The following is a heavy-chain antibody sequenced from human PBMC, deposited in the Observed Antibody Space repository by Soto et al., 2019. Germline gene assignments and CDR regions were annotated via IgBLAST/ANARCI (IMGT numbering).Heavy chain of an antibody. D-gene: IGHD2-15*01. CDR1: GFTFGIYS. CDR2: INGSSSTM. V-gene: IGHV3-48*02. CDR3: ARGDRFRCSGDRCFSDGLFLS. J-gene: IGHJ5*02. Sequence: EVQLVESGGGLVQRGGSLRLSCAASGFTFGIYSMNWVRQAPGKGLEWISYINGSSSTMYYADSVKGRFIISRDNADNSLYLQMTSLRDAATAVYYCARGDRFRCSGDRCFSDGLFLSWGQGTLVTVSS.